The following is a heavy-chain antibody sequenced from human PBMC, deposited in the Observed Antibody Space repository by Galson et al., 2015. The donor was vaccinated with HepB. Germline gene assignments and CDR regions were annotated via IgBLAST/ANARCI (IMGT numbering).Heavy chain of an antibody. CDR3: AKDDAGIGMSH. CDR1: GFIFGSYW. V-gene: IGHV3-7*03. Sequence: SLRLSCAASGFIFGSYWMSWVRQAPGKGLEWVANITLDGSDKYYVDSVKGRFTISRDNAKNSLYLQMNNLRAEDTAIYYCAKDDAGIGMSHWGRGTLVTVFS. J-gene: IGHJ4*02. D-gene: IGHD6-13*01. CDR2: ITLDGSDK.